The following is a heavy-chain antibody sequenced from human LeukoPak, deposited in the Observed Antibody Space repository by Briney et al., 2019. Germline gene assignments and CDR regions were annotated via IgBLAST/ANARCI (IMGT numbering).Heavy chain of an antibody. CDR1: GGSISSYY. D-gene: IGHD3-22*01. Sequence: SETLSLTCTVSGGSISSYYWSWIRQPPGKGLEWIGYIYYTGSTNYNPSLKSRVTISVDTSKNQFSLKLSSVTAADTAVYYCTRGRPFYDSSDYYYPLFDYWGQGTLVTVSS. CDR3: TRGRPFYDSSDYYYPLFDY. V-gene: IGHV4-59*01. CDR2: IYYTGST. J-gene: IGHJ4*02.